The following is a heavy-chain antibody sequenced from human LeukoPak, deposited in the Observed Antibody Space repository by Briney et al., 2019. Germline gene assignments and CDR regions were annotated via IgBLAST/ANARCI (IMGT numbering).Heavy chain of an antibody. CDR3: ARRRSGYSSGSFDY. J-gene: IGHJ4*02. CDR2: IKQDGSEK. V-gene: IGHV3-7*01. D-gene: IGHD6-19*01. CDR1: GFTFSSYW. Sequence: GGSLRLSCAASGFTFSSYWMSRVRQAPGKGLEWVANIKQDGSEKYYVDSVKGRFTISRDNAKNSLYLQMNSLRAEDTAVYYCARRRSGYSSGSFDYWVQGTLVTVSS.